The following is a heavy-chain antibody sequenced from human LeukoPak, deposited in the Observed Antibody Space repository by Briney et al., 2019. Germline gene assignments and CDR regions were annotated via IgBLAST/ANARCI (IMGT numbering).Heavy chain of an antibody. CDR2: IIPIFATA. J-gene: IGHJ4*02. D-gene: IGHD1-26*01. V-gene: IGHV1-69*13. CDR1: GGTFSSYA. Sequence: ASVKVSCMASGGTFSSYAISWVRPAPGQGGEWMGRIIPIFATANYAQKFQGRVTITADESTSTAYMELSSLRSEDAAVYYCARESGSYEAYFDYWGQGTLVSVSS. CDR3: ARESGSYEAYFDY.